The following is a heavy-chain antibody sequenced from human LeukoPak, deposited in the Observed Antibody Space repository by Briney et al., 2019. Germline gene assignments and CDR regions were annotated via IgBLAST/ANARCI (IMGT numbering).Heavy chain of an antibody. CDR3: VSATAVTQFDY. Sequence: GGSLRLSCAASGFTVSRNYMNWVRQAPGKGLEWVSVIYSSGRTYYADFVKGRFTISRDNSKNTLYLQMNSLRAEDTAVYYCVSATAVTQFDYWGQGTLVTVSS. CDR2: IYSSGRT. J-gene: IGHJ4*02. CDR1: GFTVSRNY. V-gene: IGHV3-66*03. D-gene: IGHD4-17*01.